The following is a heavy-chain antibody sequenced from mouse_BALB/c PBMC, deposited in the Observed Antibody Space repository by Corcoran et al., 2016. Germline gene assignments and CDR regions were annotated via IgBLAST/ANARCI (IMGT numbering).Heavy chain of an antibody. CDR3: AREDYGNYYFDY. V-gene: IGHV9-3-1*01. CDR1: GYTFTNYG. J-gene: IGHJ2*01. D-gene: IGHD2-1*01. CDR2: INTYTGEP. Sequence: QIRLVPSGPALKKPGETVKISCKASGYTFTNYGMNWVKQAPGKGLKWMGWINTYTGEPTYADDFKGRFAFSVETSASTAYLQINNLKNEDTATYCCAREDYGNYYFDYGGQGTTLTVAS.